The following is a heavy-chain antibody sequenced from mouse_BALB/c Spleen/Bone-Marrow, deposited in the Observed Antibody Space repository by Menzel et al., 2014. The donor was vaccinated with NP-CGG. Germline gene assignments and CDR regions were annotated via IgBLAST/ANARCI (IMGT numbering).Heavy chain of an antibody. V-gene: IGHV14-3*02. J-gene: IGHJ1*01. CDR3: ASYRYAWYFDV. CDR2: IDPANGNT. D-gene: IGHD2-14*01. CDR1: GFNIKDTY. Sequence: EVQLQQSGAELVKPGASVTLSCTASGFNIKDTYMHWVKQRPEQGLEWIGRIDPANGNTKYDPKFQGKATITADTSSNTAYLQLSSLTSEDTAVYYCASYRYAWYFDVWGAGTTVTVSS.